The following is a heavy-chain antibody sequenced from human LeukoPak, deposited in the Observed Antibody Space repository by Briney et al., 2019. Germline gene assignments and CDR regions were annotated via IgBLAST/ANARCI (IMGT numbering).Heavy chain of an antibody. D-gene: IGHD3-22*01. V-gene: IGHV1-69*05. CDR3: ARGRDYYDSSGYYQNAFDI. CDR2: IIPIFGTA. Sequence: ASVKVSCKASGGTFSSYAISWVRQAPGQGLEWMGGIIPIFGTANYAQKFQGRVTITTDESTSTAYMELSSLRSEDTAVYYCARGRDYYDSSGYYQNAFDIWGQGTMVTVSS. J-gene: IGHJ3*02. CDR1: GGTFSSYA.